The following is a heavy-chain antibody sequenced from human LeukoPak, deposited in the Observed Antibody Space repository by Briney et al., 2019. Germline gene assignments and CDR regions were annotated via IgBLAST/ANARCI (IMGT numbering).Heavy chain of an antibody. CDR2: IYYGVTT. Sequence: PSETLSLTCTVSGGSISSGSYSWGWIRQPPGKGLEWIGSIYYGVTTYYNPSLKSRVTISVDTSKNQFSLKLSSVTAADTAVYYCVRHQSSANWGYELDSWGQGTLVTVSS. CDR1: GGSISSGSYS. CDR3: VRHQSSANWGYELDS. D-gene: IGHD7-27*01. J-gene: IGHJ4*02. V-gene: IGHV4-39*01.